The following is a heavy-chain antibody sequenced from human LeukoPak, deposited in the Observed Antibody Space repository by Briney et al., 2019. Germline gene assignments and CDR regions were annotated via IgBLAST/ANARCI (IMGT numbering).Heavy chain of an antibody. V-gene: IGHV6-1*01. J-gene: IGHJ5*02. Sequence: SQTFTLTCAISGDSVSSNSVTWNWIRQSPSRGLEWLGRTYYRSTWYNDYAVSVRGQITVNPDTSKNQFSLHLNSVTPEDTAVYYCARRLTQYDCFDPWGQGILVTVSS. CDR1: GDSVSSNSVT. CDR3: ARRLTQYDCFDP. D-gene: IGHD2-2*01. CDR2: TYYRSTWYN.